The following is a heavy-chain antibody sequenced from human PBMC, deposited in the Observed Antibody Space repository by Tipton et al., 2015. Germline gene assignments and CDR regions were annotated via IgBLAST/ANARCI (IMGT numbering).Heavy chain of an antibody. CDR1: GGFINNYY. CDR2: IHYSGKT. V-gene: IGHV4-59*01. D-gene: IGHD1-26*01. Sequence: TLSLTCTVSGGFINNYYWSWVRQPPGKGLEWIGYIHYSGKTYYNPSLKTRVIISLDTSRKQFSLRLSSVTAADTAVYYCARDCGNYAFDYWGQGTLVTVSS. J-gene: IGHJ4*02. CDR3: ARDCGNYAFDY.